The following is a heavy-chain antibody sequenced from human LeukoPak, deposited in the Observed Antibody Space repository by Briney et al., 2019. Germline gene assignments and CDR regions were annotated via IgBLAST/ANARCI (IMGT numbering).Heavy chain of an antibody. CDR1: GYTSTGYY. V-gene: IGHV1-2*02. D-gene: IGHD3-3*01. CDR3: ARVLSLGVVPFGY. CDR2: INPNSGGT. J-gene: IGHJ4*02. Sequence: ASVKVSCKASGYTSTGYYMHWVRQAPGQGLEWMGWINPNSGGTNYAQKFQGRVTMTRDTSISTAYMELSRLRSEDTAVYYCARVLSLGVVPFGYWGQGTLVTVSS.